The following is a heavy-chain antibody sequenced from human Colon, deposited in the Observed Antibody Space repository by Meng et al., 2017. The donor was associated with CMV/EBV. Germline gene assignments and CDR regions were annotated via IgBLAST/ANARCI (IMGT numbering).Heavy chain of an antibody. CDR3: AKDGRYYDFWSGYYNGMDV. V-gene: IGHV3-23*01. D-gene: IGHD3-3*01. Sequence: GGSLRLSCAASGFTFSSYAMSWVRLAPGKGLEWVSAISGSGGSTYYADSVKGRFTISRDNSKNTLYLQMNSLRAEDTAVYYCAKDGRYYDFWSGYYNGMDVWGQGTLVTVSS. CDR1: GFTFSSYA. CDR2: ISGSGGST. J-gene: IGHJ6*02.